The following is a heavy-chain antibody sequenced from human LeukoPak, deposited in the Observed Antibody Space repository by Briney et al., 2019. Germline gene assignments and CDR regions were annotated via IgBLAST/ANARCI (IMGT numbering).Heavy chain of an antibody. CDR2: INHSGST. V-gene: IGHV4-34*01. CDR3: ARGTGSSRGTTFLGYYYGMDV. J-gene: IGHJ6*02. Sequence: SETLSLTCDVYGGSFSGYYWSWIRQPPGKGLEWIGEINHSGSTNYNPSLKSRVTISVDTSKNQFSLKLSSVTAADTAVYYCARGTGSSRGTTFLGYYYGMDVWGQGTTVTVSS. D-gene: IGHD1-7*01. CDR1: GGSFSGYY.